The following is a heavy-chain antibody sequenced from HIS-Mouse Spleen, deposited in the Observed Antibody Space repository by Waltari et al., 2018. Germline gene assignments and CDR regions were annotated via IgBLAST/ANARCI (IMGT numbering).Heavy chain of an antibody. CDR3: AREIPYSSSWYDWYFDL. D-gene: IGHD6-13*01. J-gene: IGHJ2*01. Sequence: QLQLQESGPGLVKPSATLSPPCTVAGGSISSSSYYWGWLRQPPGKGLEWIGSIYYSGSTYYNPSLKSRVTISVDTSKNQFSLKLSSVTAADTAVYYCAREIPYSSSWYDWYFDLWGRGTLVTVSS. CDR2: IYYSGST. CDR1: GGSISSSSYY. V-gene: IGHV4-39*07.